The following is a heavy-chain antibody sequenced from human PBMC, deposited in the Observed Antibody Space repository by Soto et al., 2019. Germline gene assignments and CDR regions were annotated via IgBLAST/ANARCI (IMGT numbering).Heavy chain of an antibody. J-gene: IGHJ4*02. Sequence: GGSLRLSCAASGFTFSSYSMNWVRQAPGKGLEWVSSISTSSSYIHYADSVKGRFTISRDNAKNSMYLQMNSLRAEDTAVYYYARGGSGRYEDVDYWGQGTLVTVSS. V-gene: IGHV3-21*01. D-gene: IGHD6-19*01. CDR3: ARGGSGRYEDVDY. CDR2: ISTSSSYI. CDR1: GFTFSSYS.